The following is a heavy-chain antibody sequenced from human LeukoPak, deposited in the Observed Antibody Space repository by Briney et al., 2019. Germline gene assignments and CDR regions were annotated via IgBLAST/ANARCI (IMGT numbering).Heavy chain of an antibody. Sequence: GGSLRLSCAASGFTFSSYAMSRVRQAPGKGLEWVSLISWDGGSTYYADSVKGRFTISRDNSKNSLYLQMNSLRTEDTALYYCAKGGVHDSSGYYSNWGQGTLVTVSS. J-gene: IGHJ4*02. CDR1: GFTFSSYA. V-gene: IGHV3-43*01. CDR2: ISWDGGST. D-gene: IGHD3-22*01. CDR3: AKGGVHDSSGYYSN.